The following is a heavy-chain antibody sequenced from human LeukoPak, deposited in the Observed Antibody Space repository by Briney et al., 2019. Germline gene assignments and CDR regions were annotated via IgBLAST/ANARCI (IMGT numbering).Heavy chain of an antibody. CDR1: GFTFSSYG. CDR2: IWYDGSIQ. Sequence: PGGSLRLSCAASGFTFSSYGTHWVRQAPGKGLEWVAAIWYDGSIQYYADSVKGRFTISRDNSKNTLYLQMDSLRAEDTAVYYCARAGYCSGGSCYGSDYWGQGTLVSVSS. D-gene: IGHD2-15*01. CDR3: ARAGYCSGGSCYGSDY. V-gene: IGHV3-33*01. J-gene: IGHJ4*02.